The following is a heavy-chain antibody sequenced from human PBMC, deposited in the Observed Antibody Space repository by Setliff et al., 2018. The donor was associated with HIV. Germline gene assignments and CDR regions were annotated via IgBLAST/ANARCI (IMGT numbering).Heavy chain of an antibody. Sequence: PSETLSLTCTVSGGSISSHFWSWIRQPPGKGLEWIGYIYYSGSTNYNPSLKSRVTISVDSSKNQFSLNLSSVTAADAAVYYCARHYPPCHSGAHYFDNWSQGTLVTVSS. D-gene: IGHD6-19*01. J-gene: IGHJ4*02. CDR1: GGSISSHF. CDR2: IYYSGST. V-gene: IGHV4-59*11. CDR3: ARHYPPCHSGAHYFDN.